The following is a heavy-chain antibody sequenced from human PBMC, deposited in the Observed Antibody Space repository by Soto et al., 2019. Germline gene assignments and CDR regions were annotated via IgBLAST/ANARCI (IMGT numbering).Heavy chain of an antibody. V-gene: IGHV1-2*02. CDR1: GCIFTYHY. CDR2: INPSSGDT. D-gene: IGHD3-22*01. CDR3: ATGDEGYDSSGFHFDY. J-gene: IGHJ4*02. Sequence: SVKGSCKASGCIFTYHYIHWGREPAGQGLEWMGCINPSSGDTDYAQKFQGRVTMTRDTSTSTVYMELSSLRSEDTAVYYCATGDEGYDSSGFHFDYWGQGTLVTVSS.